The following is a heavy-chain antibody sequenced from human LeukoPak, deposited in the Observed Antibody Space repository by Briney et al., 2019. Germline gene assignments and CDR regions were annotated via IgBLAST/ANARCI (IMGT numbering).Heavy chain of an antibody. CDR3: ARSLWQNRGFDY. CDR2: IYHSGST. J-gene: IGHJ4*02. CDR1: GYSISSGYY. Sequence: SETLSLTCAVSGYSISSGYYWGWIRQPPGKGLEWIGSIYHSGSTYYNPSLKSRVTIPVDTSKNQFSLKLSSVTAADTAVYYCARSLWQNRGFDYWGQGTLVTVSS. V-gene: IGHV4-38-2*01. D-gene: IGHD1-14*01.